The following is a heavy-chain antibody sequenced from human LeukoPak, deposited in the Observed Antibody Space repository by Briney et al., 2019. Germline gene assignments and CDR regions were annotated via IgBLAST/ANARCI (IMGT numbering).Heavy chain of an antibody. CDR1: GGSFSGYY. CDR3: ASVQWLKYYFDY. V-gene: IGHV4-34*01. D-gene: IGHD6-19*01. Sequence: SETLSLTCAVYGGSFSGYYWSWIRQPPGKGLEWIGEINHSGSTNYNPSLKSRVTISVDTSKNQFSLKLSSVTAADTAVYYCASVQWLKYYFDYWGQGTLVTVSS. CDR2: INHSGST. J-gene: IGHJ4*02.